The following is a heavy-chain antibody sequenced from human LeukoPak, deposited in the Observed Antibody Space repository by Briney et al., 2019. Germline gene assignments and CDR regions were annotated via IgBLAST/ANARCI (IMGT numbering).Heavy chain of an antibody. J-gene: IGHJ4*02. V-gene: IGHV1-3*01. CDR1: GYTFTSSA. Sequence: SAKVSCKASGYTFTSSAMHWVRQAHGHRLGWMGWINAGNGNTKYSQKFQGRVTITRDTSASTAYMELSSLRSEDTAVYYCARDLQDSSGYSSYYFDYWGQGTLVTVSS. CDR3: ARDLQDSSGYSSYYFDY. D-gene: IGHD3-22*01. CDR2: INAGNGNT.